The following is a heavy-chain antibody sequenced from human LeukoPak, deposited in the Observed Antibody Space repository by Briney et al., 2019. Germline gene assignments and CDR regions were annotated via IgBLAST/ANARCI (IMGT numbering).Heavy chain of an antibody. J-gene: IGHJ4*02. CDR1: GFTFSDHY. V-gene: IGHV3-64*01. D-gene: IGHD3-3*01. Sequence: GGSLRLSCAASGFTFSDHYMDWVRQAPGKGLEYVSVISSNGGSTYYANSVKGRFTVSRDNSKNTLYLQMGSLRVEDMAVYHCARVLSHYDFADYWGQGTLVTVSS. CDR3: ARVLSHYDFADY. CDR2: ISSNGGST.